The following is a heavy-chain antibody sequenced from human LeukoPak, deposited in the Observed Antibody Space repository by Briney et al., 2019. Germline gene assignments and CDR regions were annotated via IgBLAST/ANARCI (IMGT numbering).Heavy chain of an antibody. Sequence: GGSLRLSCAASGFTFSNFGMHWVRQAPGKGLEWVAVISYDGSNEYYADSVKGRFTISRDNSKNTLYLQMNSLRAEDTAVYYCVRVVTVSNTDPAFDIWGQGTMVTVSS. D-gene: IGHD2-21*02. CDR3: VRVVTVSNTDPAFDI. CDR1: GFTFSNFG. V-gene: IGHV3-30*03. J-gene: IGHJ3*02. CDR2: ISYDGSNE.